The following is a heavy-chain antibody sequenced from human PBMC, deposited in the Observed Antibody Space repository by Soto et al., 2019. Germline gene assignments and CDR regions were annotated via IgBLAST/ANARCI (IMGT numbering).Heavy chain of an antibody. D-gene: IGHD6-13*01. Sequence: GGSLRLSCAASGFTFRSYAMSWVRQAPGKGLEWVSAISGSGGSTYYADSVKGRFTISRDNSKNTLYLQMNSLRAEDTAVYYCVYTPDSSSWYPYYFDYWGQGTLVTVSS. CDR1: GFTFRSYA. J-gene: IGHJ4*02. CDR3: VYTPDSSSWYPYYFDY. V-gene: IGHV3-23*01. CDR2: ISGSGGST.